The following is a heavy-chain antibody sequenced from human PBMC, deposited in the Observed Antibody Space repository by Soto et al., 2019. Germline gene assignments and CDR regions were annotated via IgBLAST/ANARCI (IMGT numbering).Heavy chain of an antibody. J-gene: IGHJ1*01. CDR3: ARVGSRDAYNYVLDQ. Sequence: QVQVVQSGAEVKKPGSSVKISCKASGRIFSSFPTSWVRQVPGQGLEWMGGVISASGSVTYAAKFQGRVTMTAVNSAGISYMELTSLTSEDTAIYYCARVGSRDAYNYVLDQWGPGTMVTVSS. V-gene: IGHV1-69*06. CDR1: GRIFSSFP. CDR2: VISASGSV. D-gene: IGHD5-18*01.